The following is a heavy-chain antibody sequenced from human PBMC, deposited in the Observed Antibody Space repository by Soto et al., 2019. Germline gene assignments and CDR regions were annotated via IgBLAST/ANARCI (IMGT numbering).Heavy chain of an antibody. CDR1: GGSISNSANH. J-gene: IGHJ5*02. V-gene: IGHV4-31*03. CDR2: IYYSGGT. D-gene: IGHD3-10*02. Sequence: QVQLQESGPGLVRPSQTLSLSCTVSGGSISNSANHWSWIRQHPGAGLEWIGYIYYSGGTYYSPSLKGRGTMSIDASKNQFSLKLSSVTAADTAVYYWAKGVRGVPNWFDPWGQGTLVTVSS. CDR3: AKGVRGVPNWFDP.